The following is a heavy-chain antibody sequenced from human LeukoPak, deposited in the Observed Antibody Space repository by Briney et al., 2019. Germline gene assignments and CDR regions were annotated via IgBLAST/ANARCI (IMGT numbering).Heavy chain of an antibody. J-gene: IGHJ4*02. Sequence: SETLSLTCTVSGGSISSYYWSWIRQPPGKGLEWVGYIYYSGTTKYNPSLKSRVSISVDTSKNQFSLRLSSVTAADTAVYYCARGVYIAAAQYAYWGQGTLVTVSS. CDR1: GGSISSYY. CDR2: IYYSGTT. V-gene: IGHV4-59*01. CDR3: ARGVYIAAAQYAY. D-gene: IGHD6-13*01.